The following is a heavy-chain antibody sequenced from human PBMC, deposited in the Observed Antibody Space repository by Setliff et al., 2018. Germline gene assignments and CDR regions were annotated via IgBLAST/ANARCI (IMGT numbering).Heavy chain of an antibody. Sequence: GGSLRLSCAASGFTFSSYRMHWVRQAPGKELEWVAVIWDDGGNKYHADSVKGRFTISRDNSKNTLYLQMNSLRPEDTAVYYCARTCSGSGCYAGLESWGQGTPVTSPQ. CDR1: GFTFSSYR. CDR3: ARTCSGSGCYAGLES. J-gene: IGHJ4*02. V-gene: IGHV3-33*08. D-gene: IGHD2-15*01. CDR2: IWDDGGNK.